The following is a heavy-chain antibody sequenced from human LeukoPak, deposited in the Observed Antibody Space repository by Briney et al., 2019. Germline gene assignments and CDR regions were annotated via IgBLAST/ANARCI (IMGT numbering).Heavy chain of an antibody. J-gene: IGHJ4*02. D-gene: IGHD6-13*01. CDR3: AREGAAAGTALDY. V-gene: IGHV3-11*04. CDR2: ISSSGSTI. CDR1: GFTFSDYY. Sequence: GGSLRLSCAASGFTFSDYYMRWIRQAPGNGLEWVSYISSSGSTIYYADSVKGRFTISRDNAKNSLYLQMNSLRAEDTAVYYCAREGAAAGTALDYWGQRTLVTVSS.